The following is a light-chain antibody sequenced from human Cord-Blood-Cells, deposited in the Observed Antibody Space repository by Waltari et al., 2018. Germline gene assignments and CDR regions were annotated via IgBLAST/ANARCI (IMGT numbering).Light chain of an antibody. CDR2: GAS. CDR3: QQYNNWAPWT. V-gene: IGKV3-15*01. Sequence: EIVMTQSQATLSVSPGERAILSCRASQSVSSNLAWYQQKPGQAPRLLIYGASTRATGIPARFSGSGSGTEFTLTISSLQSEDFAVYYGQQYNNWAPWTFGQGTKVEIK. CDR1: QSVSSN. J-gene: IGKJ1*01.